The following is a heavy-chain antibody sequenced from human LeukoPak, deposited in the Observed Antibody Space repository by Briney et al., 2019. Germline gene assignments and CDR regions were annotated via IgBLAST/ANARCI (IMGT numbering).Heavy chain of an antibody. CDR2: IYYSGST. Sequence: SDTLSLTCTVSGGSISSSSYYWGWIRQPPGKGLEWIGSIYYSGSTYYNPSLKSRVTISVDTSKNQFSLKLSPVTAADTAVYYCSLGSGSYLDYWGQGTLVTVSS. J-gene: IGHJ4*02. V-gene: IGHV4-39*01. CDR3: SLGSGSYLDY. CDR1: GGSISSSSYY. D-gene: IGHD3-10*01.